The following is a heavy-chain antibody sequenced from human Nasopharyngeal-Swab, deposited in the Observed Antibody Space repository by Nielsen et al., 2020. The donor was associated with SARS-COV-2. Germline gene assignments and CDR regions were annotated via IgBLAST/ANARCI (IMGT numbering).Heavy chain of an antibody. V-gene: IGHV1-24*01. CDR1: GYTLTELS. CDR2: FDPEDGET. D-gene: IGHD6-19*01. Sequence: SVKFSCKVSGYTLTELSMHWVRQAPGKGLEWMGGFDPEDGETIYAQKFQGRVTMTEDTSTDTAYMELSSLRSEDTAVYYCATEPIPGIAVAGTHYYYYYGMDVWGQGTTVTVSS. J-gene: IGHJ6*02. CDR3: ATEPIPGIAVAGTHYYYYYGMDV.